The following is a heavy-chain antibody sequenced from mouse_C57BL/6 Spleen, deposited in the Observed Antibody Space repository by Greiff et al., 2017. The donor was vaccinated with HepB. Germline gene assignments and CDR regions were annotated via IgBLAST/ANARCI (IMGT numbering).Heavy chain of an antibody. Sequence: EVKLQESGGGLVKPGGSLKLSCAASGFTFSDYGMHWVRQAPEKGLEWVAYISSGSSTIYYADTVKGRFTISRDNAKNTLFLQMTSLRSEDTAMYYCARRWLLPYFDVWGTGTTVTVSS. D-gene: IGHD2-3*01. CDR3: ARRWLLPYFDV. CDR2: ISSGSSTI. V-gene: IGHV5-17*01. J-gene: IGHJ1*03. CDR1: GFTFSDYG.